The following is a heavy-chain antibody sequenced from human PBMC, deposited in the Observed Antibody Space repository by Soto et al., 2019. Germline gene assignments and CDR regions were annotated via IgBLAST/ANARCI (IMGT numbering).Heavy chain of an antibody. V-gene: IGHV1-69*13. CDR2: IIPIFGTA. CDR1: GGTFSSYA. J-gene: IGHJ6*02. CDR3: ASRGYSYGHKLYYYYGMDV. Sequence: GASVKVSCKASGGTFSSYAIRWVRQAPGQGLEWMGGIIPIFGTANYAQKFQGRVTITADESTSTAYMELSSLRSEDTAVYYCASRGYSYGHKLYYYYGMDVWGQGTTVTVSS. D-gene: IGHD5-18*01.